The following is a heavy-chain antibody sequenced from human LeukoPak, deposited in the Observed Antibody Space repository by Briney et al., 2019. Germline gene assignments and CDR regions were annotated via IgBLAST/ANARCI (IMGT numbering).Heavy chain of an antibody. D-gene: IGHD2-2*01. CDR2: IKQDGSEK. Sequence: GGSLRLSCAASGFTFTKYWMTWVRQAPGKGLEWVANIKQDGSEKFYVDSVKGRFTISRDNAKNSLDLQINSLGAEDTAVYYCARGLDCRSTSCYLDNWGQGTLVTVSS. CDR3: ARGLDCRSTSCYLDN. J-gene: IGHJ4*02. V-gene: IGHV3-7*01. CDR1: GFTFTKYW.